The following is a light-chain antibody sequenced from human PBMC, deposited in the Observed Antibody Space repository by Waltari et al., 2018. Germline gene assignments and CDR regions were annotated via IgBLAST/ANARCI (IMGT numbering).Light chain of an antibody. Sequence: EIVLTQSPGTLSLSPGERATLSCRASQSVRSSYLAWYQQKPGQAPMLLIYGASSRATGLPDRFSGSGSGTDFTLTISRLVPEDFAVYYCQQYGSSPLTFGGGTKVGIK. CDR2: GAS. J-gene: IGKJ4*01. V-gene: IGKV3-20*01. CDR3: QQYGSSPLT. CDR1: QSVRSSY.